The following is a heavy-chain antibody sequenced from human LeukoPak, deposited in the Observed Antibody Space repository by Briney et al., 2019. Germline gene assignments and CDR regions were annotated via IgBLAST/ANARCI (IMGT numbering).Heavy chain of an antibody. Sequence: HPGGSLRLSCTAPGFTFSSLAMTWVRQAPGKGLEWVSTIRSNGDTTYNADSVKGRFTISRDNSKNTLYLELNSLRVEDTATFYCAKGQELDDGVFDSWGQGTMVTVSS. J-gene: IGHJ4*02. CDR3: AKGQELDDGVFDS. D-gene: IGHD1-1*01. CDR2: IRSNGDTT. CDR1: GFTFSSLA. V-gene: IGHV3-23*01.